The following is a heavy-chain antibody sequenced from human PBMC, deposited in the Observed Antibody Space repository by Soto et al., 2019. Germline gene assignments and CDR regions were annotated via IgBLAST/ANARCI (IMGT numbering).Heavy chain of an antibody. CDR3: AREGQAPYYYCGMDV. V-gene: IGHV1-18*01. J-gene: IGHJ6*02. CDR2: ISGYNGNT. Sequence: QVQLVQSGAEVKKPGASVTVSCKASGYTFTNYGFSWVRQAPGQGLEWMGWISGYNGNTKYAEKFQNRVTMTTDTSTNTANMERGSLRSDDTAVYSCAREGQAPYYYCGMDVWGQGTAVTVSS. CDR1: GYTFTNYG.